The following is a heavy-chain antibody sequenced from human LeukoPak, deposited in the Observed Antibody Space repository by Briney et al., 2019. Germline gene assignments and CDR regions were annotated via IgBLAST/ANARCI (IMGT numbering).Heavy chain of an antibody. Sequence: KPSETLSLTCAVYGGSFSGYYWSWIRQPPGKGLEWIGEINHSGSTNYNPSLKSRVTISVDTSKNQFSLKLSSVTAADTAVYYCARVESSGWYPFHDSWGQGTLVTVSS. CDR2: INHSGST. J-gene: IGHJ4*02. V-gene: IGHV4-34*01. D-gene: IGHD6-19*01. CDR1: GGSFSGYY. CDR3: ARVESSGWYPFHDS.